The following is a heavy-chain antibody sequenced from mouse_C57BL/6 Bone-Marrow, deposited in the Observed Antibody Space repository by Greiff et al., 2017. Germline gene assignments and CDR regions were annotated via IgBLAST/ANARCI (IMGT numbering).Heavy chain of an antibody. D-gene: IGHD2-4*01. CDR2: IRNKANGYTT. Sequence: EVKLMESGGGLVQPGGSLSLSCSASGFTFTDYYMSWVRQPPGKALEWLGFIRNKANGYTTGYSASVKGRFTISRDNSQSILYLQMNALRAEDSATYYCARSNYDYDGVGYWGQGTTLTVSS. CDR1: GFTFTDYY. J-gene: IGHJ2*01. V-gene: IGHV7-3*01. CDR3: ARSNYDYDGVGY.